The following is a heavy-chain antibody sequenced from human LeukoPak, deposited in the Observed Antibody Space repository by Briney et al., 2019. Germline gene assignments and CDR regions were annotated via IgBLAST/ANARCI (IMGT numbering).Heavy chain of an antibody. D-gene: IGHD6-13*01. CDR3: ARLHLAAAVIWFDP. V-gene: IGHV4-4*09. Sequence: TPSETLSLTCTVSGGSISSYYWSWIRQPPGKGLEWIGYIYTSGSPNYNPSLKSRVTISVDTSKNQFSLKLSSVTAADTAVYYCARLHLAAAVIWFDPWGQGTLVTVSS. CDR2: IYTSGSP. J-gene: IGHJ5*02. CDR1: GGSISSYY.